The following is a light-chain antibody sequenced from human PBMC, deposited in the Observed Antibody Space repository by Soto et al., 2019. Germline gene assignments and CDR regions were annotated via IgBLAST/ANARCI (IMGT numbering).Light chain of an antibody. J-gene: IGLJ1*01. CDR1: SSDVGTYKY. V-gene: IGLV2-14*03. CDR3: NSYTTSSTLV. Sequence: QSALTQPASVSGSPGQSITISCTGTSSDVGTYKYVSWYQQHPGKAPKLMIYDVSNRPSGVSNRFSGSKPGNTASLTISGLQAEDEADYYCNSYTTSSTLVFGTGTKVTVL. CDR2: DVS.